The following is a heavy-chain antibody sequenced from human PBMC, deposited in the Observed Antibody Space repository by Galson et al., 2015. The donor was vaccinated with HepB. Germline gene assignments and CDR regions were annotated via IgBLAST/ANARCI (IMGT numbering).Heavy chain of an antibody. Sequence: SVKVSCKASGGSFNTYAINWLRQAPGQGLEWMGGIIPTFDTPIYAQRFQDRVTITADKSTSTAYMELSSLTSDDTALYYCARDRTHYYDTSGYSGAFEIWERGTMVTVSS. D-gene: IGHD3-22*01. CDR1: GGSFNTYA. CDR3: ARDRTHYYDTSGYSGAFEI. CDR2: IIPTFDTP. V-gene: IGHV1-69*06. J-gene: IGHJ3*02.